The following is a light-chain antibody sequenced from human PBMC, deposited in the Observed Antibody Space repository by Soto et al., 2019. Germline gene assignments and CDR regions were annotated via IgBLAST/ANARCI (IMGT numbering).Light chain of an antibody. CDR1: QSVNSN. J-gene: IGKJ4*01. CDR2: RAS. V-gene: IGKV3-15*01. Sequence: EIVMTQSPATLSLSPGERATLSCRASQSVNSNLAWYQQKPGQAPRLFMFRASSRATGVPARFSASGSGTEFNLTISSLQSEDFAVYYCQQYSSSPLTFGGGTKVDIK. CDR3: QQYSSSPLT.